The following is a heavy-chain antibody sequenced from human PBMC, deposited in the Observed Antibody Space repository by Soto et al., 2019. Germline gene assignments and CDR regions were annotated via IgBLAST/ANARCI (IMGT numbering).Heavy chain of an antibody. CDR2: IKQDGSEK. D-gene: IGHD7-27*01. Sequence: GGSLRLSCVASGFTFSSYWMSWVRQAPGKGLEWVANIKQDGSEKYYVDSVKGRFTISRDNAKNSLYLQMNSLRAEDTAVYYCARDPGEKAPDAFDIWGQGTMVTVSS. J-gene: IGHJ3*02. V-gene: IGHV3-7*01. CDR3: ARDPGEKAPDAFDI. CDR1: GFTFSSYW.